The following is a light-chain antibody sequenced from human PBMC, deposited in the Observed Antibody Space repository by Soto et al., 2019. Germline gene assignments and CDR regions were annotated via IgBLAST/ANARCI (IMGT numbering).Light chain of an antibody. CDR2: GNS. J-gene: IGLJ1*01. CDR1: SSNIGAGYD. CDR3: QSFDSTLSGSRV. Sequence: QSVLTQPPSVSGAPGQRVTISCTGSSSNIGAGYDVHWYQQVPGTATKLLIYGNSNRPSGVPARFSGSKSGTSASLAIAGLQAEEEADFYCQSFDSTLSGSRVFGTGTKVTVL. V-gene: IGLV1-40*01.